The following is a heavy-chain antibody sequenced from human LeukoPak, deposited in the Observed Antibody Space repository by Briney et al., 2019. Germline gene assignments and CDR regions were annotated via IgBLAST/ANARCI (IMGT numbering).Heavy chain of an antibody. Sequence: SETLSLTCTVSGGSISSSSYYWGWIRQPPGKGLEWIGSIYYSGSTYYNPSLRSRVTISVDTSKNQFSLKLSSVTAADTAVYYCARQGYYGSGSYYNPRYFQHWGQGTLVTVSS. CDR1: GGSISSSSYY. J-gene: IGHJ1*01. D-gene: IGHD3-10*01. CDR2: IYYSGST. CDR3: ARQGYYGSGSYYNPRYFQH. V-gene: IGHV4-39*01.